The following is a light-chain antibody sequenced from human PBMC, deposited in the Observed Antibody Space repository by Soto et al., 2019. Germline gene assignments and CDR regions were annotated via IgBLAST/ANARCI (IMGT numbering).Light chain of an antibody. CDR2: DAS. CDR1: QSISSW. CDR3: QQYNSYDGT. V-gene: IGKV1-5*01. J-gene: IGKJ1*01. Sequence: DIQMTQSPSTLSASVGDRVTITCRAIQSISSWLAWYQQKPGKAPKLLIYDASSLESGVPSRFSGSGSGTEFTLTISSLQPDDFATYYCQQYNSYDGTFGQGTKVDIK.